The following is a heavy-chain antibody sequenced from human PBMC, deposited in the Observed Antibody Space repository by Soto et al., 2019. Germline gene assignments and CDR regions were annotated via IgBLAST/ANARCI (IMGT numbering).Heavy chain of an antibody. CDR1: GFTFSSYG. J-gene: IGHJ4*02. Sequence: GGSLRLSCAASGFTFSSYGIHWVRQAPGKGLEWVSYISHDGSNKYYADSVKGRFTISRDSSKNTLYLQMNSLRVEDTAVYYCARGLPFYFDNSGYYSDLYYFDYWGQGTLVTVSS. CDR3: ARGLPFYFDNSGYYSDLYYFDY. CDR2: ISHDGSNK. D-gene: IGHD3-22*01. V-gene: IGHV3-33*01.